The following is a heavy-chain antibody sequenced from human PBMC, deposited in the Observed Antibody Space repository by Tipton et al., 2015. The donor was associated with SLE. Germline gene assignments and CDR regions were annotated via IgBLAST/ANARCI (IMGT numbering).Heavy chain of an antibody. CDR1: GGTISSCY. CDR3: ASVHWYSGIPGGFDT. J-gene: IGHJ5*02. CDR2: IDTSGST. V-gene: IGHV4-4*07. D-gene: IGHD1-26*01. Sequence: LRLSCTASGGTISSCYWSWFRQPSGKGLAWIGRIDTSGSTNYNPSSKSRVTMSVDTSKNQFSLKMSSVTAADTAVYSCASVHWYSGIPGGFDTWGQGTLVTVSS.